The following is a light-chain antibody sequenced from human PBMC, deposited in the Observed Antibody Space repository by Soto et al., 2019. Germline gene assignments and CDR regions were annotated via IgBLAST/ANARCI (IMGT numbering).Light chain of an antibody. V-gene: IGKV1-5*01. Sequence: DIQVTQSPSTLSASVGDRVTITCRASQSLSNRLAWYQQKPGKAPKVLIYDASSLESGVPSRFSGSGSGTHFILTISSLQPDGFATYYCQYYAGVWTFGQGTKVEIK. CDR2: DAS. CDR3: QYYAGVWT. CDR1: QSLSNR. J-gene: IGKJ1*01.